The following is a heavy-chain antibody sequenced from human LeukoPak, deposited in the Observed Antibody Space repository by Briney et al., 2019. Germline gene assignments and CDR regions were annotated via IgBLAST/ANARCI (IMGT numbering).Heavy chain of an antibody. CDR1: GRSISSSY. CDR3: ARDPNPAR. V-gene: IGHV4-4*07. J-gene: IGHJ4*02. Sequence: SETLSLTCTVSGRSISSSYWSWIRQPAGKGLEWIGRMYTSGSTNYNQTSVSTNYNLSRKSRVTMAVDTSKNQLSLKLSSVTAADTAVYYCARDPNPARWGQGTLVTVSS. CDR2: MYTSGSTNYNQTSVST.